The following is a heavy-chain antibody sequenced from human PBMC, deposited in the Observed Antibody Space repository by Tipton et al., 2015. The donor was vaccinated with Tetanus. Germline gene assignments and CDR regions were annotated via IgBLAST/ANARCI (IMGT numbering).Heavy chain of an antibody. CDR3: ARGVPYSTTMGSDWFDP. CDR2: VIYDGTS. V-gene: IGHV4-34*01. Sequence: TLSLTCTVSGVSVRSYYWSWIRQSPDKGPEWLGDVIYDGTSYYNPSLNSRVKISLDTSMNQVSLTLTSVTAADTALYYCARGVPYSTTMGSDWFDPWGQGTLVTVSS. CDR1: GVSVRSYY. D-gene: IGHD2-2*01. J-gene: IGHJ5*02.